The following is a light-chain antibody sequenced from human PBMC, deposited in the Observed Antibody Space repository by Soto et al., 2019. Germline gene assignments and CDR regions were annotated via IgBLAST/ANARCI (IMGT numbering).Light chain of an antibody. V-gene: IGKV1-27*01. CDR1: QGISNY. J-gene: IGKJ1*01. CDR3: QKYNIAPWT. CDR2: VAS. Sequence: DIQMTQSPSSLSASVGDRVTITCRASQGISNYLAWYQQQPGKVPKLLIYVASTLQSGVPSRFSGSGSGTDFTLTISSLQPEDVAAYYCQKYNIAPWTFGQGNKVEIK.